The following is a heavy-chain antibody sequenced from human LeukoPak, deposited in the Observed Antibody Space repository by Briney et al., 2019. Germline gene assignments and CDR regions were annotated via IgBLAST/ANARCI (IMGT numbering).Heavy chain of an antibody. CDR2: VSGSGGAT. Sequence: GGSLRLSCAASGFTFNNYAMSWVRQAPGMGLEWLSYVSGSGGATYYAASVKGRFTISRDNSKNTVYLQMGSLRAEGTGVYYCAKNRGGTYKYYMAVWGNGTTVTVSS. CDR1: GFTFNNYA. J-gene: IGHJ6*03. CDR3: AKNRGGTYKYYMAV. V-gene: IGHV3-23*01. D-gene: IGHD1-1*01.